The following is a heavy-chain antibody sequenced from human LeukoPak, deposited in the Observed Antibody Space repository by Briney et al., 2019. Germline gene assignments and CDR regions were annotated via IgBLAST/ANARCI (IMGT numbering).Heavy chain of an antibody. V-gene: IGHV1-69*13. CDR2: IIPIFGTA. CDR3: ALMVATTRPTGCYYYYGMDV. D-gene: IGHD5-12*01. J-gene: IGHJ6*04. Sequence: ASVKVSCKASGGTFSSYAISWVRQAPGQGLEWMGGIIPIFGTANYAQKFQGRVTITADESTSTAYMELSSLRSEDTAVYYCALMVATTRPTGCYYYYGMDVWGKGTTVTVSS. CDR1: GGTFSSYA.